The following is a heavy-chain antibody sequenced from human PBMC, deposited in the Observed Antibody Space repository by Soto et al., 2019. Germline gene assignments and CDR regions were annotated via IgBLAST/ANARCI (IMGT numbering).Heavy chain of an antibody. V-gene: IGHV4-34*01. CDR3: ARDTIPSTYYFDY. J-gene: IGHJ4*02. Sequence: PSETLSLTCAVYGGSFSGYYWSWIRQPPGKGLEWIGEINHSGSTNYNPSLKSRVTISVDTSKNQFSLKLSSVTAADTAVYYCARDTIPSTYYFDYWGQGTLVTVPQ. CDR2: INHSGST. D-gene: IGHD3-3*01. CDR1: GGSFSGYY.